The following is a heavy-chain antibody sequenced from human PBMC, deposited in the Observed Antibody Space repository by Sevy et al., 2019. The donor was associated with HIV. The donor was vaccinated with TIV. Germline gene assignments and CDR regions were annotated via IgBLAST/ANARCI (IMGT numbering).Heavy chain of an antibody. CDR1: GFTFSSYS. Sequence: GGCLRLSCAASGFTFSSYSMNWVRQAPGKGLEWVSSISSSSSYIYYADSVKGRFTISRDNAKNSLYLQMNSLRAEDTAVYYCAREGEEFGDYYRTRGMDVWGQGTTVTVSS. J-gene: IGHJ6*02. D-gene: IGHD3-10*01. CDR3: AREGEEFGDYYRTRGMDV. CDR2: ISSSSSYI. V-gene: IGHV3-21*01.